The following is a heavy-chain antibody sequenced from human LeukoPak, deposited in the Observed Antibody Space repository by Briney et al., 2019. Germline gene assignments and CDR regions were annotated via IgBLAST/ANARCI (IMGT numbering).Heavy chain of an antibody. V-gene: IGHV1-69*01. Sequence: SVKVSCKASGGTFSSYAISWVRQAPGRGLEWMGGIIPIFGTANYAQKFQGRVTITADESTSTAYMELSSLRSEDTAVYYCAREGYYYGSGSYTVDRARHYFDYWGQGTLVTVSS. CDR1: GGTFSSYA. D-gene: IGHD3-10*01. J-gene: IGHJ4*02. CDR2: IIPIFGTA. CDR3: AREGYYYGSGSYTVDRARHYFDY.